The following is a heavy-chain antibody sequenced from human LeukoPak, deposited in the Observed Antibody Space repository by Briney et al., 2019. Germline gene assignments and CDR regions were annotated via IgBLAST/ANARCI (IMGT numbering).Heavy chain of an antibody. J-gene: IGHJ5*02. CDR2: INPNSGGT. V-gene: IGHV1-2*02. D-gene: IGHD6-25*01. CDR3: ARDDQRLIKWFDP. CDR1: GYTFTGYY. Sequence: ASVKVSCRASGYTFTGYYMHWVRQAPGQGLEWMGWINPNSGGTNYAQKFQGRVTMTRDTSISTAYMELSRLRSDDTAVYYCARDDQRLIKWFDPWGQGTLVTVSS.